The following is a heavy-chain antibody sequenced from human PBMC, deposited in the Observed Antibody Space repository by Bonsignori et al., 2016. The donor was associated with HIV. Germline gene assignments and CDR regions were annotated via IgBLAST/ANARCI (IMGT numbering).Heavy chain of an antibody. CDR2: INPKRGGT. Sequence: QVQLVQSGAEVKKPGASVKVSCKTSGYTFTDYYMHWVRQAPGQGLEWLGWINPKRGGTNYAQKFQGRVTMTADTSIGTAYMELSNLRSDDTAVYFCARDSSGASYYYYYMDVWG. J-gene: IGHJ6*03. CDR3: ARDSSGASYYYYYMDV. CDR1: GYTFTDYY. V-gene: IGHV1-2*02.